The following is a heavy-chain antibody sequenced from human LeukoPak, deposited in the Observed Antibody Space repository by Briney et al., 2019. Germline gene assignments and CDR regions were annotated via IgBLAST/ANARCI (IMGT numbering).Heavy chain of an antibody. CDR2: LYYGGNT. CDR1: GDSINSRSYY. V-gene: IGHV4-39*01. Sequence: PSETLSLTCTVSGDSINSRSYYWDWIRQPPGKGLEWIGNLYYGGNTHYNPSLKSRVTISADTSNNQFSLNLSSVTATDTAVYYCARGSGRLGELSSDDAFDIWGQGTMVTVSS. CDR3: ARGSGRLGELSSDDAFDI. J-gene: IGHJ3*02. D-gene: IGHD3-16*02.